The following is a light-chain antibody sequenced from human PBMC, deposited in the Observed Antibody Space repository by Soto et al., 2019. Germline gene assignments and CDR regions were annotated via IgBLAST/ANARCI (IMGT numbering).Light chain of an antibody. CDR1: QSVSSNY. CDR3: QEYGSSLFT. V-gene: IGKV3-20*01. J-gene: IGKJ3*01. CDR2: DSS. Sequence: ENVLTQSPGTLSLSPGERATLSCSASQSVSSNYVAWYQQKHGQSPSLLIYDSSTRAAGIPDRFSGSGAGSAFTLTISRLEPEEFAVYYCQEYGSSLFTFGPVNNVDI.